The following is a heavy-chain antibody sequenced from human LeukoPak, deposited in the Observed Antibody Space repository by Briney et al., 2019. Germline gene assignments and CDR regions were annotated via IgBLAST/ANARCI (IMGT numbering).Heavy chain of an antibody. Sequence: SETLSLTCTVSGGSISSYYWSWIRQPPGKGLEWIGYIYYSGSTNYNPSLTSRVTISVDTSKNQFSLKLSSVTAADTAVYYCARLSIVVVPAAIGGWFDPWGQGTLVTVSS. CDR3: ARLSIVVVPAAIGGWFDP. V-gene: IGHV4-59*08. D-gene: IGHD2-2*01. J-gene: IGHJ5*02. CDR2: IYYSGST. CDR1: GGSISSYY.